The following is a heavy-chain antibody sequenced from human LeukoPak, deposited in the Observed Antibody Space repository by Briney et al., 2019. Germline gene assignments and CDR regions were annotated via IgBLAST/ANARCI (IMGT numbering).Heavy chain of an antibody. Sequence: GGSLRLSCAASGLTFSNYEMSWVRQAPGKGLEWVANIKQDGSEKFYVDSVKGRFTVSRDNAKNTLYLQMNSLRAEDTAVYYCARDVGGNRFDPWGQGTLVTVSS. CDR2: IKQDGSEK. D-gene: IGHD4-23*01. CDR3: ARDVGGNRFDP. J-gene: IGHJ5*02. V-gene: IGHV3-7*01. CDR1: GLTFSNYE.